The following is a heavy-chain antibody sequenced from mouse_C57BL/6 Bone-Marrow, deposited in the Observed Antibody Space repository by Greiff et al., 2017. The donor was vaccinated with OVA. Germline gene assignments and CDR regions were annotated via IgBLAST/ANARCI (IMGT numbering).Heavy chain of an antibody. CDR3: ARLYYGSGAMDY. D-gene: IGHD1-1*01. Sequence: EVMLVESGGGLVKPGGSLKLSCAASGFTFSSYTMSWVRQTPEKRLEWVATISGGGGNTYYPDSVKGRFTISRDNAKNTLYLQMSSLRSEDTALYYCARLYYGSGAMDYWGQGTSVTVSS. CDR2: ISGGGGNT. J-gene: IGHJ4*01. V-gene: IGHV5-9*01. CDR1: GFTFSSYT.